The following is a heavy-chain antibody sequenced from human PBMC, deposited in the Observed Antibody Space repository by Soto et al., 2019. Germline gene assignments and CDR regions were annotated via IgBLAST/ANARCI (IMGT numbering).Heavy chain of an antibody. CDR3: AKETQGYCSSTSCQPFYY. D-gene: IGHD2-2*01. Sequence: GGSLRLSCAASGFTFSSYAMSWVRQAPGKGLEWVSAISGSGGSTYYADSVKGRFTISRDNSKNTLYLQMNSLRAEDTAVYYCAKETQGYCSSTSCQPFYYWGQGTLVTVSS. CDR1: GFTFSSYA. J-gene: IGHJ4*02. V-gene: IGHV3-23*01. CDR2: ISGSGGST.